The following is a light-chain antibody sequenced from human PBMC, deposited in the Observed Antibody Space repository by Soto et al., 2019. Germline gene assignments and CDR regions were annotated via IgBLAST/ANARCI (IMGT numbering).Light chain of an antibody. CDR3: QQYNDWPPVT. V-gene: IGKV3-15*01. Sequence: ETVMTQSPATLSVSPGERATLSCRASQSVSSNLAWYQQKPGQAPRLLIFGASTRATGTPARFSGSGSGTEYTLTISSLQSEDSAVYYCQQYNDWPPVTFGQGTKVEIK. J-gene: IGKJ1*01. CDR2: GAS. CDR1: QSVSSN.